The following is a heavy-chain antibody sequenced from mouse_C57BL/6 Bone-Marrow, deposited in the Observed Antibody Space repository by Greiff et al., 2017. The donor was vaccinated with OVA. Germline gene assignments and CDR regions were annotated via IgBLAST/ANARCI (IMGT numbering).Heavy chain of an antibody. CDR2: VNPGSGGT. CDR1: GYAFTNYL. CDR3: ARHVRPYAMDY. Sequence: VHLVESGAELVRPGTSVKVSCKASGYAFTNYLIEWVKQRPGPGLEWIGVVNPGSGGTNYNEKFKGKATLTADKSSSTAYMQLSSLTSEDSAVYFCARHVRPYAMDYWGQGTSVTVSS. J-gene: IGHJ4*01. D-gene: IGHD2-14*01. V-gene: IGHV1-54*01.